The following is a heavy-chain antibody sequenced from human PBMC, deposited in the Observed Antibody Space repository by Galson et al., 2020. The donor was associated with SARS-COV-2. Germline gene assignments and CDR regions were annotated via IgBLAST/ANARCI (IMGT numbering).Heavy chain of an antibody. D-gene: IGHD5-12*01. J-gene: IGHJ4*02. CDR2: ISYDGSNK. V-gene: IGHV3-30*01. CDR1: GFTFSSYA. CDR3: ASYTRGRWLQLLNFDY. Sequence: GGSLRLSCAASGFTFSSYAMHWVRQAPGKGLEWVAVISYDGSNKYYADSVKGRFTISRDNSKNTLYLQMNSLRAEDTAVYYCASYTRGRWLQLLNFDYWGQGTLVTVSS.